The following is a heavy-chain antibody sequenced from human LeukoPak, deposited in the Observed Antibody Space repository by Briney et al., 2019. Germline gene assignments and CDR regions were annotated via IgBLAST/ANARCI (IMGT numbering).Heavy chain of an antibody. V-gene: IGHV4-59*01. D-gene: IGHD3-3*01. Sequence: SETLSLTCTVSGGSISSYYWSWIRQPPGKGLEWIGYIYYSGSTNYNPSLKSRVTISVDTSKNQFSLKLSSVTAADTAVYYCARAGVVITSFDHWGQGTLVTVSS. CDR1: GGSISSYY. CDR3: ARAGVVITSFDH. CDR2: IYYSGST. J-gene: IGHJ4*02.